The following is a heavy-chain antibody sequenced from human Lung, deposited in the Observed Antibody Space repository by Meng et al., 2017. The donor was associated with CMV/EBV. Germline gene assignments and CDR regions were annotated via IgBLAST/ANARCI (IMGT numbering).Heavy chain of an antibody. CDR1: GVTLRRYW. V-gene: IGHV3-74*03. CDR3: ARGVAESLGWEMGY. J-gene: IGHJ4*02. CDR2: IDSDGRDI. Sequence: EVQFVEDRGGLVEARVALRLYCAGSGVTLRRYWMQWVRQASGKGLEWVSRIDSDGRDITYADSVRGRFTISRDDAKNTLYLQMNSLRVEDTAVYYCARGVAESLGWEMGYWGQGTLVTVSS. D-gene: IGHD1-26*01.